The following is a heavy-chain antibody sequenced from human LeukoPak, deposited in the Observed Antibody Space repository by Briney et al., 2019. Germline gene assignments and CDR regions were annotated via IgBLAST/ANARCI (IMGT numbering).Heavy chain of an antibody. CDR3: ARDLFTSSWYRWFDP. CDR1: GGSISSGNYY. V-gene: IGHV4-61*02. J-gene: IGHJ5*02. Sequence: SQTLSLTCTISGGSISSGNYYWSWIRQPAGKGLEWIGRIYSSGSTNYNPSLKSRVTISEDTSKNQFSLKLTSVTAADTAVYYCARDLFTSSWYRWFDPWGQGTLVTVSS. D-gene: IGHD6-13*01. CDR2: IYSSGST.